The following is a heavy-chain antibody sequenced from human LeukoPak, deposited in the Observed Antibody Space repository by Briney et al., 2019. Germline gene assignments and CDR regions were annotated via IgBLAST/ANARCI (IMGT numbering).Heavy chain of an antibody. Sequence: GGSLRLSCAASGFIFSSYAMSWVRQAPGKGLEWVSAISGSGGRTYYADSVKGRFTISRDNSKNTLYLQMNSLRGEDTAVYYCARGGSYLSAFDIWGQGTMVTVSS. V-gene: IGHV3-23*01. D-gene: IGHD1-26*01. CDR2: ISGSGGRT. CDR1: GFIFSSYA. J-gene: IGHJ3*02. CDR3: ARGGSYLSAFDI.